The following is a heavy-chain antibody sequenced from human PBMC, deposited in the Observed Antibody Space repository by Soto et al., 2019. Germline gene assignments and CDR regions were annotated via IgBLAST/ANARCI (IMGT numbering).Heavy chain of an antibody. CDR1: GFTFSSYG. CDR3: APWFGAFDY. D-gene: IGHD3-10*01. CDR2: ISYDGSNK. Sequence: ESGGGVVPPGRSLRLSCAASGFTFSSYGMHWVRQAPGKGLEGVAVISYDGSNKYYADSVKGRFTISRDNSKNTLYLQMNSLRAEDTAVYYCAPWFGAFDYWGQGTLVTVSS. V-gene: IGHV3-30*03. J-gene: IGHJ4*02.